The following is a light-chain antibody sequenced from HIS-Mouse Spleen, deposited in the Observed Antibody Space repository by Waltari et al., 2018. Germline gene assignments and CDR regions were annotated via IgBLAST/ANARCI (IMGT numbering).Light chain of an antibody. V-gene: IGLV2-14*01. J-gene: IGLJ2*01. CDR3: SSYTSSSTLV. CDR1: SSDGGGYNY. Sequence: QSALTQPASVSGSPGQSITISCTGTSSDGGGYNYVSWYQQHPRKAPKLMIYEVSNRPSGVSNRFSGSKSGNTASLTISGLQAEDEADYYCSSYTSSSTLVFGGGTKLTVL. CDR2: EVS.